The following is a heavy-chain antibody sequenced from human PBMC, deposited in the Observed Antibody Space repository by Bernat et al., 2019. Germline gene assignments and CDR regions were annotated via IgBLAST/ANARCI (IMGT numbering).Heavy chain of an antibody. V-gene: IGHV3-23*04. CDR3: AKDRSSGWTYFDY. J-gene: IGHJ4*02. D-gene: IGHD6-19*01. CDR1: GFTFSNYA. Sequence: EVQLVESGGGLVQPGGSLRLSCVASGFTFSNYAMSWVRQAPGKGLECVSGITGSGGSTYYADSVKGRFTISRDNSKSTLYLQMNSLRAEDTAVYYCAKDRSSGWTYFDYWGQRTLVTVTA. CDR2: ITGSGGST.